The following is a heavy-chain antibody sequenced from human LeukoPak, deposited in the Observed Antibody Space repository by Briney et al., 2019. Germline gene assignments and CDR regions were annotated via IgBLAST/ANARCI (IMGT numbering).Heavy chain of an antibody. CDR1: GGSISSSSYY. J-gene: IGHJ4*02. D-gene: IGHD1-20*01. Sequence: PSEILSLTCTVSGGSISSSSYYWGWIRQPPGKGLEWIGSIYYSGSAYYNPSLKSRVTISVDTSKNQFSLKLSSVTAADTAVYYCARHTITTWNYFDYWGQGTLVTVSS. V-gene: IGHV4-39*01. CDR2: IYYSGSA. CDR3: ARHTITTWNYFDY.